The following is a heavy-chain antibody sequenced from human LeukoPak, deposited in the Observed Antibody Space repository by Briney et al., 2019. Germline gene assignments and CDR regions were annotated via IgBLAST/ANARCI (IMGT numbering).Heavy chain of an antibody. CDR2: INPSGGST. Sequence: ASVKVSCKASGYTFTSYYMHWVRQAPGQGLEWMGIINPSGGSTSYAQKFQGRVTMTEDTSTSTAYMELRSLRSDDTAVYYCARGALYSSSWYASRAGHYYYMDVWGKGTTVTVSS. J-gene: IGHJ6*03. V-gene: IGHV1-46*01. CDR1: GYTFTSYY. D-gene: IGHD6-13*01. CDR3: ARGALYSSSWYASRAGHYYYMDV.